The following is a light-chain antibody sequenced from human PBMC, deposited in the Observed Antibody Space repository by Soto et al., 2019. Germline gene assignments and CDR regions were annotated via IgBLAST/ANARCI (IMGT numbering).Light chain of an antibody. CDR1: QSISSY. CDR2: GAI. CDR3: QQSYSTPYT. J-gene: IGKJ2*01. V-gene: IGKV1-39*01. Sequence: DIPMTQSPSSLSASVGDRVTITCRASQSISSYLNWYQQKPGKAPKLLIYGAINLQSGVPSWFSGSGSATDFTLTIDGLQPEDFATYYCQQSYSTPYTFGHGTKLEIK.